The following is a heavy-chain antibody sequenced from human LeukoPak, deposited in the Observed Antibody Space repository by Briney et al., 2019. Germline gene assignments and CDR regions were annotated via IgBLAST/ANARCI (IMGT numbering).Heavy chain of an antibody. V-gene: IGHV3-23*01. Sequence: GGSLRLSCAASGFTFSYYAMHWVRQAPGKGLEWVSAISGSGGSTYYADSVKGRFTISRDNSKNTLYLQMNSLRAEDTAVYYCAKDKQSDFWSGLGDYYYYGMDVWGQGTTVTVSS. CDR3: AKDKQSDFWSGLGDYYYYGMDV. CDR2: ISGSGGST. D-gene: IGHD3-3*01. CDR1: GFTFSYYA. J-gene: IGHJ6*02.